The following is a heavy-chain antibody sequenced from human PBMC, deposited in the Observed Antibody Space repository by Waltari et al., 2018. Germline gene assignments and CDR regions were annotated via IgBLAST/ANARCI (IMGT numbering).Heavy chain of an antibody. Sequence: QVQLQESGPGLVEPSQTLSLTCTVPGGSISSGQSYWGWIRQPAGKGLEWIGRFHTSGSTEYSPSLRSRVTISIDTSKNQLSLRLTSVTAADTAVYYCARSAYCDGSTACDLVASWGQGKLVTISP. CDR1: GGSISSGQSY. CDR3: ARSAYCDGSTACDLVAS. V-gene: IGHV4-61*02. CDR2: FHTSGST. J-gene: IGHJ4*02. D-gene: IGHD2-21*01.